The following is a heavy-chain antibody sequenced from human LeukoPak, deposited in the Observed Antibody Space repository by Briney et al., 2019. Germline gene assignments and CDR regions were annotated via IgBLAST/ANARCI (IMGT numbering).Heavy chain of an antibody. V-gene: IGHV3-30-3*01. CDR3: GRDAAVAGIDY. CDR2: ISYDGSNK. Sequence: GGSLRLSCAASGFTFSSYAMHWVRQAPGKGLEWVAVISYDGSNKYYADSVKGRFTISRDNSKNTLYLQMNSLRAEDTAVYYCGRDAAVAGIDYWGQGTLVTVSS. J-gene: IGHJ4*02. CDR1: GFTFSSYA. D-gene: IGHD6-19*01.